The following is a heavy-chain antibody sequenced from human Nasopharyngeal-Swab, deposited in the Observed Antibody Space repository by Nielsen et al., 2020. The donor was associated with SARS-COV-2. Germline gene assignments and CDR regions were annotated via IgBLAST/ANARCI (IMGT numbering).Heavy chain of an antibody. V-gene: IGHV3-23*01. CDR2: ISGSGGST. CDR1: GLTFSSYA. CDR3: AKVSSGYYYGAFDI. D-gene: IGHD3-22*01. Sequence: GGSLRLSCAAPGLTFSSYAMSWVRQAPGKGLEWVSAISGSGGSTYYADSVKGRFTISRDNSKNTLYLQMNSLRAEDTAVYYCAKVSSGYYYGAFDIWGQGTMVTVSS. J-gene: IGHJ3*02.